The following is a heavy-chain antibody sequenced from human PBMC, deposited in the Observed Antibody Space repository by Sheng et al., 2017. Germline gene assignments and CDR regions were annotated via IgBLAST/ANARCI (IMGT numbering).Heavy chain of an antibody. Sequence: EVQLVESGGGLIQPGGSLKLSCAASGFTFSGSAMHWVRQASGKGLEWVGRIRSKANSYATAYAASVKGRFTISRDDSKNTAYLQMNSLKTEDTAVYYCTRLYTFGFFGAWGQGTLVTVSS. CDR3: TRLYTFGFFGA. CDR1: GFTFSGSA. CDR2: IRSKANSYAT. J-gene: IGHJ4*02. D-gene: IGHD3-10*01. V-gene: IGHV3-73*02.